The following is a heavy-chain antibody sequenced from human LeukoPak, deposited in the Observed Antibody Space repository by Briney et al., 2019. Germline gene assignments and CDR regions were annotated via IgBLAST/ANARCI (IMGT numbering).Heavy chain of an antibody. Sequence: ASVKVSCKASGYNFRAYYIHWVRQAPGQGLEWLGYIRPMTGDTNYAQKFQDRVTFSMDTSTATAYMELRSLRSDDTASYYCGRGVQSFDPWGQGTLVTVSS. CDR3: GRGVQSFDP. V-gene: IGHV1-2*02. J-gene: IGHJ5*02. CDR1: GYNFRAYY. CDR2: IRPMTGDT.